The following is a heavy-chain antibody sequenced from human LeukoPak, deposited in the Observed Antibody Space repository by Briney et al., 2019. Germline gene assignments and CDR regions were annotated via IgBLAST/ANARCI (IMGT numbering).Heavy chain of an antibody. V-gene: IGHV1-46*01. J-gene: IGHJ5*02. CDR2: INPSGGST. Sequence: ASVKVSCKASGYTFTSYYMHWVRQAPGQGLEWMGIINPSGGSTSYAQKFQGRVTMTRDTSTSTVYMELSSLRSEDTAVYYCARGWGGITIFGVVMRLSWFDPWGQGTLVTVSS. CDR1: GYTFTSYY. D-gene: IGHD3-3*01. CDR3: ARGWGGITIFGVVMRLSWFDP.